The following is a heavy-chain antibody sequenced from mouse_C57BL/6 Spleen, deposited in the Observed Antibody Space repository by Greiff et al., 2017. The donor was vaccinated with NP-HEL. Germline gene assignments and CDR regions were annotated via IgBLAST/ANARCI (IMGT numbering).Heavy chain of an antibody. CDR1: GYTFTSYW. CDR3: ATNYYGSSFYWYFDV. Sequence: QVQLQQSGAELVKPGASVKLSCKASGYTFTSYWMHWVKQRPGQGLEWIGMIHPNSGSTNYNEKFKSKATLTVDKSSSTAYMQLSSLTSEDSAVYYCATNYYGSSFYWYFDVWGTGTTVTVSS. V-gene: IGHV1-64*01. D-gene: IGHD1-1*01. J-gene: IGHJ1*03. CDR2: IHPNSGST.